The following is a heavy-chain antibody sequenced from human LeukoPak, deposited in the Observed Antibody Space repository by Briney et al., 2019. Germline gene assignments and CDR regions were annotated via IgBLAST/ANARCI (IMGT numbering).Heavy chain of an antibody. CDR2: IIPIFGTA. V-gene: IGHV1-69*13. J-gene: IGHJ4*02. Sequence: GASVKVSCKASGGTFSSYDISWVRQAPGQGLEWMGGIIPIFGTASYAQKFQGRVTITADESTSTAYMELSSLRSEDTAVYYCARAEPGGAVIDYWGQGTLVTVSS. CDR3: ARAEPGGAVIDY. CDR1: GGTFSSYD. D-gene: IGHD1-14*01.